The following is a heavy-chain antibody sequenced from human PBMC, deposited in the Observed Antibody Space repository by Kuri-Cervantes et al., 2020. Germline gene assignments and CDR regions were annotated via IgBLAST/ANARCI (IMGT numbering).Heavy chain of an antibody. CDR2: ISSSSSTI. V-gene: IGHV3-48*01. Sequence: GGFLRLSCTASGFTFGDYAMSWFRQAPGKGLEWVSYISSSSSTIYYADSVKGRFTISRDNAKNSLYLQMNSLRAEDTAVYYCARDRSPPPSVGPVVYWGQGTPVTVSS. CDR3: ARDRSPPPSVGPVVY. J-gene: IGHJ4*02. D-gene: IGHD2-21*01. CDR1: GFTFGDYA.